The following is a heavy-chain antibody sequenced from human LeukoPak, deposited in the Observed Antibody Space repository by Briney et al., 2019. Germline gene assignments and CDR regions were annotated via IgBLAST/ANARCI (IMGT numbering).Heavy chain of an antibody. Sequence: EASVKVSFKASGYTFTTRAIRWVRPAPGQRLEWMGLINTGDGDTLYSQKFQGRVTITRDTSANTAYLELDGLTSEDTAVYYCEKGCSLGPVFYYLDYWGQGTLVTVSS. J-gene: IGHJ4*02. D-gene: IGHD2/OR15-2a*01. V-gene: IGHV1-3*04. CDR1: GYTFTTRA. CDR2: INTGDGDT. CDR3: EKGCSLGPVFYYLDY.